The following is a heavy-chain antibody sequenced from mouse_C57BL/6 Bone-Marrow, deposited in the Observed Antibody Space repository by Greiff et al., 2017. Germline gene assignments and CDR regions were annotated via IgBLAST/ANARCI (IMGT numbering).Heavy chain of an antibody. CDR2: LWSGGST. CDR1: GFSLTSYG. V-gene: IGHV2-2*01. D-gene: IGHD2-5*01. Sequence: QVQLQQSGPGLVQPSQSLSITCTVSGFSLTSYGVHWVRQSPGKGLEWLGVLWSGGSTDYNAAFISRLSISKDNSKSQVFFKMNSLQADDTAIYYCARKDYSNYYWYFDVWGTGTTVTVSS. J-gene: IGHJ1*03. CDR3: ARKDYSNYYWYFDV.